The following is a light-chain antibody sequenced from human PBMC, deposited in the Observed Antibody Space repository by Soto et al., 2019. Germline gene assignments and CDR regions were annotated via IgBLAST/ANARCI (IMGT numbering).Light chain of an antibody. Sequence: EIVMTQSPATLSVSPGERATLSCRASQSVSSNLAWYQQKPGQAPRLLIYGASTRATGIPARFSGSGSGTEFTLTISSRQSEDFAVYYCQQYNNWPATFGQGTKVELK. CDR3: QQYNNWPAT. CDR1: QSVSSN. V-gene: IGKV3-15*01. J-gene: IGKJ1*01. CDR2: GAS.